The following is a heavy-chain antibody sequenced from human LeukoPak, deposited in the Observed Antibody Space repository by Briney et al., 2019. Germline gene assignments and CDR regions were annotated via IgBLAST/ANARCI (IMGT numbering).Heavy chain of an antibody. CDR1: GGSISSYY. J-gene: IGHJ3*02. CDR2: IYYSGST. CDR3: ARRLHCSGGSCHYDAFDI. V-gene: IGHV4-59*08. D-gene: IGHD2-15*01. Sequence: SETLFLTCTVSGGSISSYYWSWIRQPPGKGLEWIGYIYYSGSTNYNPSLQSRVTISVDTSKNQFSLKLSSVTAADTAVYYCARRLHCSGGSCHYDAFDIWGQGTMVTVSS.